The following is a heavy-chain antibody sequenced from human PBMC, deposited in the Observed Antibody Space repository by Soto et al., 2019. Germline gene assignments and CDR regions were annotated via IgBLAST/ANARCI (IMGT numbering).Heavy chain of an antibody. CDR2: IYPQNSDV. Sequence: PGESLKISCQGSGYTFTDYWIAWVRQMPVKGLEWMAMIYPQNSDVRYNPSFQGQVAISADRSISTAFLQWSSLKASDTAFYYCARRRIAAFRDAFDVWGQGTMVTVSS. J-gene: IGHJ3*01. D-gene: IGHD3-3*02. V-gene: IGHV5-51*01. CDR3: ARRRIAAFRDAFDV. CDR1: GYTFTDYW.